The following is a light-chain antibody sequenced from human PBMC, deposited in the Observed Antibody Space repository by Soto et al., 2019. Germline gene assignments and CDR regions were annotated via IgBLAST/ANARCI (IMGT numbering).Light chain of an antibody. Sequence: DIQMTQSPSSLSASVGDRGTITCRASQGISNYLAWYQQKPGKVPKLLIYAASTLQSGVPSRFSCRESGTDFTLTISSLQPEDVATYYCQKYNRVPLTFGEGTKVEIK. CDR2: AAS. CDR1: QGISNY. J-gene: IGKJ4*01. V-gene: IGKV1-27*01. CDR3: QKYNRVPLT.